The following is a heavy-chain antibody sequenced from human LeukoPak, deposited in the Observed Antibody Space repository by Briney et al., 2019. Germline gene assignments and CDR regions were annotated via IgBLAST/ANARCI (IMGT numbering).Heavy chain of an antibody. J-gene: IGHJ4*02. D-gene: IGHD3-10*01. CDR3: ARLYDYGSGSSLDY. CDR1: GASINPYY. CDR2: IYYSGRN. V-gene: IGHV4-59*01. Sequence: SVTLSLTCTVSGASINPYYWSWIRQSPGKGRDFIGYIYYSGRNNYNPSLESRVTISVDTSKSQFSLKVTSVTAADTAVYYCARLYDYGSGSSLDYWGQGKLVTVSS.